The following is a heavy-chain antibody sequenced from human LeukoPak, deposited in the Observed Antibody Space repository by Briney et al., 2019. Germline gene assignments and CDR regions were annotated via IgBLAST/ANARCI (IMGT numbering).Heavy chain of an antibody. Sequence: ASVKVSCKASGYTFTSYGISWVRQAPGQGLEWMGWISAYNGNTNYAQKLQGRVTMTTDTSTSTAYMELRSLRSDDTAVYYCARDLADTAKVRPLDYWGQGTLVTVSS. J-gene: IGHJ4*02. CDR3: ARDLADTAKVRPLDY. V-gene: IGHV1-18*01. CDR1: GYTFTSYG. CDR2: ISAYNGNT. D-gene: IGHD5-18*01.